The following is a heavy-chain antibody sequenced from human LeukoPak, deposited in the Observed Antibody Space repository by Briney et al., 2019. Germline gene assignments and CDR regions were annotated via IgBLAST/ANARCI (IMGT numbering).Heavy chain of an antibody. Sequence: GESLKISCKGSGYSFTNYWISWVRQMPGKGLEWMGRIDPSDSYTNYSPSFQGHVTISAGKSISTAYLQWSSLKASDTAMYYCARSMFASGSYYSRDYWGQGTLVTVSS. CDR2: IDPSDSYT. D-gene: IGHD3-10*01. J-gene: IGHJ4*02. V-gene: IGHV5-10-1*01. CDR1: GYSFTNYW. CDR3: ARSMFASGSYYSRDY.